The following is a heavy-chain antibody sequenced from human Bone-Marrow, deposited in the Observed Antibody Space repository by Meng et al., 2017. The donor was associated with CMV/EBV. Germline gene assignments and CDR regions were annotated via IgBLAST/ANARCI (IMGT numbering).Heavy chain of an antibody. V-gene: IGHV3-73*01. D-gene: IGHD3-10*01. CDR1: GFTFSNAW. CDR2: IRSKANSYAT. J-gene: IGHJ4*02. CDR3: TTGGRDGSGIDY. Sequence: GESLKISCAASGFTFSNAWMSWVRQAPGKGLEWVGRIRSKANSYATGYAASVKDRFTISRDDSKNTAYLQMNSLKIEDTAVYYCTTGGRDGSGIDYWGQGTLVTVSS.